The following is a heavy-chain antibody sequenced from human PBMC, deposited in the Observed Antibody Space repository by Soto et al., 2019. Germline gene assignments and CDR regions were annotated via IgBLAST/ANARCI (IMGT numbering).Heavy chain of an antibody. CDR3: ATSFASSGIGRYVFAI. D-gene: IGHD6-13*01. Sequence: PSQTLSLTCAISGDSVSSNSAAWNWIRQSPSRGLEWLGRTYYRSKWYNDYAVSVKSRITINPDTSKNQFSLQLNSVTPEDTAVYYCATSFASSGIGRYVFAIRGQGTMVTVSS. CDR1: GDSVSSNSAA. J-gene: IGHJ3*02. V-gene: IGHV6-1*01. CDR2: TYYRSKWYN.